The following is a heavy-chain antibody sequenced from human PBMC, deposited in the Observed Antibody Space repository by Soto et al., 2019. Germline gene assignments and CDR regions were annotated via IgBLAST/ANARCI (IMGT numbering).Heavy chain of an antibody. V-gene: IGHV4-59*01. Sequence: QVQLQESGPGLVKPSETLSLTCTVSGGSISSYYWTWIRQPPGKGLEWIGYISYSGSTSYNPSLKSRITISVDTSKNEIAQKEKSVNAADTAVYYGARVEGSLTPGFDYWGQGTLVPVSS. CDR2: ISYSGST. D-gene: IGHD1-1*01. CDR1: GGSISSYY. CDR3: ARVEGSLTPGFDY. J-gene: IGHJ4*02.